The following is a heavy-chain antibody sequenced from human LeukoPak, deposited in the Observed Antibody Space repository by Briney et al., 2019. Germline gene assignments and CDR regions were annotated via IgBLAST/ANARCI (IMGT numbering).Heavy chain of an antibody. CDR1: GGSISTYY. D-gene: IGHD5-12*01. J-gene: IGHJ6*03. Sequence: SETLSLTCTVSGGSISTYYWSWIRQPPGKGLEWIAYIPYTGSTSYNPSLQRRVAISVHASKNQSFLHLRFVTAADAAVYYCARGGPVEYNGLMDVWGKGTTVTVSS. V-gene: IGHV4-59*01. CDR2: IPYTGST. CDR3: ARGGPVEYNGLMDV.